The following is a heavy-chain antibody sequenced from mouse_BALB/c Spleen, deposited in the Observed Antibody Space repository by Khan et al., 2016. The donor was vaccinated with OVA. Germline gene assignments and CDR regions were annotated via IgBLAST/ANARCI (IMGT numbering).Heavy chain of an antibody. J-gene: IGHJ3*02. CDR2: INPSTGYT. CDR3: TRRDLCGICGY. Sequence: QVQLQQSGAELANPGASVKMSCQASGYTFTSYWIHWVKQRPGQGLEWIGYINPSTGYTEYNKKFKDKATLTTDKSSSTAYMQLSSLTSEDSAVYYGTRRDLCGICGYWGQGTLVTVSA. D-gene: IGHD1-1*02. CDR1: GYTFTSYW. V-gene: IGHV1-7*01.